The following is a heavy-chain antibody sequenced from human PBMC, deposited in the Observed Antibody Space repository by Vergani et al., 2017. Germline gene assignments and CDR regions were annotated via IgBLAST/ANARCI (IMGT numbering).Heavy chain of an antibody. V-gene: IGHV4-31*03. D-gene: IGHD3-22*01. CDR1: GGSFSSAGYY. Sequence: QVQLQESGPGLVKPSQTLSLTCSVSGGSFSSAGYYWSWIRQHPGKGLEWIGYIFYSGSTYYNPSLKSRVTISVDTSKNQFSLNLNSVTAADTAVYFCARMGGYDEGDAFRIGYFDSWGPGILVTVSS. CDR3: ARMGGYDEGDAFRIGYFDS. CDR2: IFYSGST. J-gene: IGHJ4*02.